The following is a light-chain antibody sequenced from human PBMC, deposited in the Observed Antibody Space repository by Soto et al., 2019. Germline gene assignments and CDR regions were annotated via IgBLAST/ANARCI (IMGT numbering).Light chain of an antibody. V-gene: IGLV2-8*01. CDR3: RSYAASNNFYFV. Sequence: QSALTQPPSASGSPGQSVTISCTGTSSDVGGYNYVSWYHQYPGRAPKLMIYEVTKRPSGVPDRFSGSKSGNTASLTVSGLQAEDEADYYCRSYAASNNFYFVFGGGTQLTVL. CDR2: EVT. CDR1: SSDVGGYNY. J-gene: IGLJ3*02.